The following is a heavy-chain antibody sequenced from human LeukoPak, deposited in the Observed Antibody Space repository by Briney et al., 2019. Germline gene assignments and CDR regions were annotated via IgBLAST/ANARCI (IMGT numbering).Heavy chain of an antibody. CDR1: GYTFTSYY. D-gene: IGHD5-12*01. CDR2: INPSGGST. V-gene: IGHV1-46*01. J-gene: IGHJ4*02. Sequence: ASAKLSCKASGYTFTSYYMHWVRQAPGQGLEWMGIINPSGGSTSYAQKFQGRVTMTRDTSTSTVYMELSSLRSEDTAVYYCARGYSGYDFDYWGQGTLVTVSS. CDR3: ARGYSGYDFDY.